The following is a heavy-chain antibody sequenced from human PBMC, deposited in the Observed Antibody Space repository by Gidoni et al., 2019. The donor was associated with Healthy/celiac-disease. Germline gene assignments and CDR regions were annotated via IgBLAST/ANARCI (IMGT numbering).Heavy chain of an antibody. CDR3: ANIAVADYVDY. J-gene: IGHJ4*02. D-gene: IGHD6-19*01. CDR1: GCTVSRYA. CDR2: ISGSGGST. Sequence: EVQLLESGGGLVQPGGSLSLSCAASGCTVSRYAMSWVRRAPGKGLEWVSAISGSGGSTYYADSVKGRFTISRDNSKNTLYLQMNSLRAEDTAVYYCANIAVADYVDYWGQGTQVTVSS. V-gene: IGHV3-23*01.